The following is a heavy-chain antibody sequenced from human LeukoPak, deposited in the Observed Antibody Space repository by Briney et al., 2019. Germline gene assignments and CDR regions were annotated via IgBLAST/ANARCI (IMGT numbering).Heavy chain of an antibody. V-gene: IGHV1-18*01. CDR1: GYTFTSYG. J-gene: IGHJ4*02. CDR2: ISAYNGNT. Sequence: ASVKVSCKASGYTFTSYGISWVRQAPGQGLEWMGWISAYNGNTNYAQKLQGRVTMTTDTSTSTAYMELRSLRSDDTAVYYCARFKSLLVVVAAEADYWGQGTLVTVSS. D-gene: IGHD2-15*01. CDR3: ARFKSLLVVVAAEADY.